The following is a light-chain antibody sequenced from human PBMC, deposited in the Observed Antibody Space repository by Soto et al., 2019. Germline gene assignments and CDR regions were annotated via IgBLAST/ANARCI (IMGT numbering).Light chain of an antibody. CDR2: NNN. CDR1: RASIGSNT. Sequence: QYVLTQPPSASGTPGQRVTISCSGSRASIGSNTVTWYQHLPGAAPKLLVYNNNQRPSGVPDRFSGSKSDTSASLAISGLQFEDEAVYYCAAWDDSLSGPVFGGGTQLTVL. CDR3: AAWDDSLSGPV. V-gene: IGLV1-44*01. J-gene: IGLJ7*01.